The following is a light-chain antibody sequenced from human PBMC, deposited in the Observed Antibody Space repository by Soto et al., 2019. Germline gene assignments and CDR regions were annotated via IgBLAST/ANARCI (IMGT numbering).Light chain of an antibody. Sequence: SVLPQPASVSGSPGQSITISCTGTGSDVGGYNYVSWYQQHPGKAPKVMIYDVSKRPSGVSNRFSGSKSGNTASLTISGLQAEDEADYYCSSYTSSSTNVFGTGTKVTVL. CDR3: SSYTSSSTNV. CDR1: GSDVGGYNY. J-gene: IGLJ1*01. V-gene: IGLV2-14*01. CDR2: DVS.